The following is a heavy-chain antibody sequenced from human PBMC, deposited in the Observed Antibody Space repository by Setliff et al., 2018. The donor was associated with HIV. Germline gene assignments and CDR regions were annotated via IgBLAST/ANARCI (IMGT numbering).Heavy chain of an antibody. J-gene: IGHJ6*03. CDR3: ASVPKERSASCYYYYYMDV. V-gene: IGHV4-31*11. CDR2: IYYSGST. Sequence: SETLSLTCAVSGGSISSGGYYWSWIRQHPGKGLEWIGYIYYSGSTYYNPSLKSRVTISVDTSKNQFSLKLSSVTAADTAVYYCASVPKERSASCYYYYYMDVWGKGTTVTVSS. CDR1: GGSISSGGYY. D-gene: IGHD2-2*01.